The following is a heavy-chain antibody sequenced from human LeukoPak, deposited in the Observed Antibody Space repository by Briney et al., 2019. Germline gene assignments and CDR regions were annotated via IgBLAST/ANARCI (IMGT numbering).Heavy chain of an antibody. CDR3: ARHGLVANRHAFDI. D-gene: IGHD2-15*01. V-gene: IGHV4-4*07. CDR2: IYTSGST. Sequence: SETLSLTCTVSGGSISSYYWSWIRQPAGKGLEWIGRIYTSGSTNYNPSLKSRVTMSVDTSKNQFSLKLSSVTAADTAVYYCARHGLVANRHAFDIWGQGTMVTVSS. J-gene: IGHJ3*02. CDR1: GGSISSYY.